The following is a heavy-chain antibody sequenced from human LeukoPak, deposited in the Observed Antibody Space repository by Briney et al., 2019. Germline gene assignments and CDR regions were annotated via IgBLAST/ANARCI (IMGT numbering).Heavy chain of an antibody. V-gene: IGHV3-20*04. CDR3: AKDVTKVVVVPAAMAE. Sequence: PGGSLRLSCAASGFTFDDYGMSWVRQAPGKGLEWVSGINWNGGSTGYADSVKGRFTISRDNAKNTLYLQMNSLRAEDTAVYYCAKDVTKVVVVPAAMAEWGQGTLVTVSS. D-gene: IGHD2-2*01. CDR2: INWNGGST. J-gene: IGHJ4*02. CDR1: GFTFDDYG.